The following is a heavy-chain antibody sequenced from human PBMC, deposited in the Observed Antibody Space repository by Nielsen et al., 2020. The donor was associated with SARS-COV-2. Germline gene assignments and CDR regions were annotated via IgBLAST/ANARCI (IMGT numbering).Heavy chain of an antibody. J-gene: IGHJ3*02. Sequence: GESLKISCAATGFIFSDYYMTWIRQAPGKGLEWVSYISPDSDTTYYADSVKGRFIISRDNGENSLYLQMNSLGADDTALYYCARGELLERNECFDMWGQGAMVTVSS. CDR1: GFIFSDYY. D-gene: IGHD1-26*01. V-gene: IGHV3-11*01. CDR3: ARGELLERNECFDM. CDR2: ISPDSDTT.